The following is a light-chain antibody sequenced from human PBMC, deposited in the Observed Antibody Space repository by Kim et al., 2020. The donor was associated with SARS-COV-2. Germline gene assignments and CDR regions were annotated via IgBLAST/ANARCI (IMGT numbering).Light chain of an antibody. CDR2: DAS. CDR1: QSVGSQ. J-gene: IGKJ4*01. CDR3: QQRTTSIT. V-gene: IGKV3-11*01. Sequence: LSRGERSTLSCKASQSVGSQLAWYQQTPGQPPRLLIYDASNRAAGIPARFSGSGSGTDFTLTISSLEPEDFAVYYCQQRTTSITFGGGTKVDIK.